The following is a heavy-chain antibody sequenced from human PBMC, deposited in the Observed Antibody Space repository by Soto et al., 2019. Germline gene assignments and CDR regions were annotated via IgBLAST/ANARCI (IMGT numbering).Heavy chain of an antibody. Sequence: SQTPSLTCAISGDSVSSNSAAWNWIRQSPSRGLEWLGRTYYRSKWYNDYAVSVKSRITINPDTSKNQFSLQLNSVTPEDTAVYYCASSKLEPDLYNWFDPWGQGTLVTVSS. V-gene: IGHV6-1*01. CDR3: ASSKLEPDLYNWFDP. J-gene: IGHJ5*02. D-gene: IGHD1-1*01. CDR1: GDSVSSNSAA. CDR2: TYYRSKWYN.